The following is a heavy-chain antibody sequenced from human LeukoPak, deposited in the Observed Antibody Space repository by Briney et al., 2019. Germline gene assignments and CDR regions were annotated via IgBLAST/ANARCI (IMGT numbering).Heavy chain of an antibody. Sequence: GGSLRLSCAASGFTVSSNYMSWVRQAPGKGLEWVSVIYSGGSTYYADSVKGRFTISRDNSKNTLYLQMNSLRAEDTAVYYCARLATYCYYGMDVWGQGTTVTVSS. CDR1: GFTVSSNY. J-gene: IGHJ6*02. CDR2: IYSGGST. D-gene: IGHD2-15*01. V-gene: IGHV3-53*01. CDR3: ARLATYCYYGMDV.